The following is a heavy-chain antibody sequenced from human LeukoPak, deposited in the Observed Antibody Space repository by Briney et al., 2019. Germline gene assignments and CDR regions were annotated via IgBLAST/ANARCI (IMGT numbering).Heavy chain of an antibody. Sequence: ASVKVSCKASGYTFTGYYMHWVRQAPGQGLEWMGWINPNSGGTNYAQKFQGRVTMTRDTSISTAYMELSRVRSDDTAVYYCARGYYGGNSRVGYWGQGTLVTVSS. J-gene: IGHJ4*02. V-gene: IGHV1-2*02. CDR2: INPNSGGT. D-gene: IGHD4-23*01. CDR1: GYTFTGYY. CDR3: ARGYYGGNSRVGY.